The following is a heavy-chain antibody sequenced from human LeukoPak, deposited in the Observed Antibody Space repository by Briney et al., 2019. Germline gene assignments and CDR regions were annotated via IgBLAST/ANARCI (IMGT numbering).Heavy chain of an antibody. CDR1: GFTFSSYS. CDR2: ISSSSSYI. D-gene: IGHD7-27*01. J-gene: IGHJ4*02. Sequence: GGSLRLSCAASGFTFSSYSMNWVRQAPGKGLEWVSSISSSSSYIYYADSVKGRFTISRDNAKNSLYLQMSSLRAEDTAVYYCARDVTGDAGDYWGQGTLVTVSS. CDR3: ARDVTGDAGDY. V-gene: IGHV3-21*01.